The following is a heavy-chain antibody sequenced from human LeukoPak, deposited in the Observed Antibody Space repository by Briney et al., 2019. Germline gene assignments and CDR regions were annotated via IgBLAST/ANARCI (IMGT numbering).Heavy chain of an antibody. CDR3: ARQGFYGSGNRPFDY. Sequence: GESLKISCKGSGYSFSSYWIGWVGQMPGKGLDWIGIIYPGDSDTRYSPSFQGQVTISADKSISTAYLQWSSLQASDTAMYYCARQGFYGSGNRPFDYWGQGTLVTVSS. D-gene: IGHD3-10*01. CDR1: GYSFSSYW. CDR2: IYPGDSDT. J-gene: IGHJ4*02. V-gene: IGHV5-51*01.